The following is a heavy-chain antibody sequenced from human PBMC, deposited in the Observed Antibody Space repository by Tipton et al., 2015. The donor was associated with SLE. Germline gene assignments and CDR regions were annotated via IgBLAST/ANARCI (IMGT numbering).Heavy chain of an antibody. CDR1: GFTFSSYA. V-gene: IGHV3-30*04. D-gene: IGHD2-15*01. CDR3: ARDRGGGGYCDY. CDR2: ISYDGSKK. Sequence: SLRLSCAASGFTFSSYAMHWVRQAPGKGLEWVAVISYDGSKKYYADSVKGRFTISRDNSKNTLYVQMNSLRAEDTAVYYCARDRGGGGYCDYWGQGTLVTVSS. J-gene: IGHJ4*02.